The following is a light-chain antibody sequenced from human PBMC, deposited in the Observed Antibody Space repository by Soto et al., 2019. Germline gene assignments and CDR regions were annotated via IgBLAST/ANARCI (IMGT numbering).Light chain of an antibody. J-gene: IGKJ1*01. CDR3: QQYNNCPLT. Sequence: EIVRTQCPAILSVSPGERATLSCMASQSVSSNLAWYQQKPGQAPRLLIYGASTRATGIPARFSGSGSGTEFTLTISSLQSEDFAVYYCQQYNNCPLTFGQGTKVDIK. V-gene: IGKV3-15*01. CDR2: GAS. CDR1: QSVSSN.